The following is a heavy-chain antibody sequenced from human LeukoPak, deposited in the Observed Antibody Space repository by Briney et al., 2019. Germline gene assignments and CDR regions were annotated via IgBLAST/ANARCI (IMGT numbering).Heavy chain of an antibody. D-gene: IGHD3-9*01. V-gene: IGHV1-3*01. J-gene: IGHJ4*02. CDR2: INAGNGNT. CDR1: GYTFTSYA. Sequence: ASVKVSCKASGYTFTSYAMHWVRQAPGQRLEWMGWINAGNGNTKYSQKFQGRVTITRDTSASTAYMELSSLRSEDTAVYYCARDPNYDILTGSGYFDYWGQGTLVTVSS. CDR3: ARDPNYDILTGSGYFDY.